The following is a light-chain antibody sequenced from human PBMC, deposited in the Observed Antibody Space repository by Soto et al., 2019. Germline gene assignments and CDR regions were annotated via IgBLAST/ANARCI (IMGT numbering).Light chain of an antibody. J-gene: IGKJ1*01. CDR1: QSVNNN. V-gene: IGKV3-15*01. CDR2: GAS. Sequence: EIVMTQSPATLSVPAGERATLSCRASQSVNNNLAWYQQKPGQGPRLLIYGASTRATGIPARFSGSGSGTEFTLTISSLQSEDFAVYYCQQYNKWPTWTFGQGTQVEIK. CDR3: QQYNKWPTWT.